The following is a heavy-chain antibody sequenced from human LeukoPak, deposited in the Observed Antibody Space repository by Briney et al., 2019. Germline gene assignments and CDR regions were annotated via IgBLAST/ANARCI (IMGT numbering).Heavy chain of an antibody. CDR3: ARAGMTTVTSQLDP. D-gene: IGHD4-17*01. Sequence: SVKVSCKASGGTFSSYAISWVRQAPGQGLEWMGRIIPILGIANYAQKFQGRVTITADKSTSTAYMELSSLRSEDTAVYYCARAGMTTVTSQLDPWGQGTLVTVSS. CDR1: GGTFSSYA. CDR2: IIPILGIA. V-gene: IGHV1-69*04. J-gene: IGHJ5*02.